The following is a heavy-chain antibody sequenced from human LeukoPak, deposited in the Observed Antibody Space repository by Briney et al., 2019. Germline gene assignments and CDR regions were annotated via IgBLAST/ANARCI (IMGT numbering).Heavy chain of an antibody. CDR2: MNPNSGNT. V-gene: IGHV1-8*01. CDR3: ARGAARSSSFDY. D-gene: IGHD6-6*01. J-gene: IGHJ4*02. CDR1: GYTFTSYD. Sequence: ASVKVSCKASGYTFTSYDINWVRQATGQGLEWMGWMNPNSGNTGYAQKFQGRVTMTRNTSISTAYMELSSLRSEDTAVYYCARGAARSSSFDYWGQGTLVTVSS.